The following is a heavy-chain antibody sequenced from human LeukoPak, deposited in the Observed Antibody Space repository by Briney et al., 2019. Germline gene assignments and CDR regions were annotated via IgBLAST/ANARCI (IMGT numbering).Heavy chain of an antibody. Sequence: GGSLRLSCAASGFTFSSHAMSWVRQAPGKGLEWVSAISGSGGSTYYADSVKGRFTISRDNSKNTLYLQMNSLRAEDTAVYYCAKAAGRGYNYGDYFDYWGRGTLVTVSS. J-gene: IGHJ4*02. CDR2: ISGSGGST. CDR3: AKAAGRGYNYGDYFDY. D-gene: IGHD5-18*01. CDR1: GFTFSSHA. V-gene: IGHV3-23*01.